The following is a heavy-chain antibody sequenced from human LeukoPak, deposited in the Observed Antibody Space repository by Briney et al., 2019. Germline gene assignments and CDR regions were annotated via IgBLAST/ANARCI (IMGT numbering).Heavy chain of an antibody. J-gene: IGHJ3*02. V-gene: IGHV4-4*07. D-gene: IGHD1-26*01. CDR3: VRDGANWEEPNDAFDT. CDR2: LYTTGTT. CDR1: GASITSCY. Sequence: PSETLSLTCAVSGASITSCYWSWVRQSAGKGREWIGRLYTTGTTNYNPSLKSRVTMSGDSSKNQLSLTLTSVTAADTAVYYCVRDGANWEEPNDAFDTWGQGTLVT.